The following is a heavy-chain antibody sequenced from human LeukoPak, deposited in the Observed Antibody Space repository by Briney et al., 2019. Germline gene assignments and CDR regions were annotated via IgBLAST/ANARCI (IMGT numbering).Heavy chain of an antibody. CDR1: GFTFSGTA. Sequence: HPGGSLRLSCAASGFTFSGTAMHWVRQASGKGLEWVGRIRSKANSFATAYAASVEGRFTISRDDSKNTAYLQMNSLKTEDTAVYYCTALGIAAAGTDYWGQGTLVTVSS. J-gene: IGHJ4*02. CDR2: IRSKANSFAT. CDR3: TALGIAAAGTDY. V-gene: IGHV3-73*01. D-gene: IGHD6-13*01.